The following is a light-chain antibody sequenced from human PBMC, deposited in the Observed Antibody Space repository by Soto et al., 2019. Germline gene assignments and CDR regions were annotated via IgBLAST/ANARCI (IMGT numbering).Light chain of an antibody. CDR1: QSVSSTF. CDR3: QQYGTSLKWT. CDR2: GAS. V-gene: IGKV3-20*01. J-gene: IGKJ1*01. Sequence: EVVLTQSPGTLSLFPGERATLSCRANQSVSSTFLAWYQQKPGQAPRLLIYGASRRATGIPDRFSGSGSGTDFTLTISRLETEDFAVYYCQQYGTSLKWTCGQGTKVGVK.